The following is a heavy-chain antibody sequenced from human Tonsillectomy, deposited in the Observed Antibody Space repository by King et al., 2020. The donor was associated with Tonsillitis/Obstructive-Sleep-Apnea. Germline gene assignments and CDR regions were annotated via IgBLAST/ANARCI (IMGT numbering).Heavy chain of an antibody. CDR3: ARDPGLYYDFWSGRQGNAEYFQH. J-gene: IGHJ1*01. CDR1: GFTFSSYE. D-gene: IGHD3-3*01. V-gene: IGHV3-48*03. Sequence: VQLVQSGGGLVQPGGSLRLSCAASGFTFSSYEMNWVRQAPGKGLEWVSYISSSGSTIYYADSVKGRFTISRDNAKNSLYLQMNSLRAEETAVYYCARDPGLYYDFWSGRQGNAEYFQHWGQGTLVTVSS. CDR2: ISSSGSTI.